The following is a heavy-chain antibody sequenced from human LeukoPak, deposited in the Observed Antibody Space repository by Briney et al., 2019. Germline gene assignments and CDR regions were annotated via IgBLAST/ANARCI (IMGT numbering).Heavy chain of an antibody. CDR2: ISYDGSNK. Sequence: GGSLRLSCAASGFTFSSYAMHWVRQAPGKGLEWVAVISYDGSNKYYADSVKGRFTISRDNAKNSLYLQMNSLRAEDTAVYYCARRRAGIPIDYWGQGTLVTVSS. J-gene: IGHJ4*02. CDR3: ARRRAGIPIDY. V-gene: IGHV3-30*04. CDR1: GFTFSSYA. D-gene: IGHD2-21*01.